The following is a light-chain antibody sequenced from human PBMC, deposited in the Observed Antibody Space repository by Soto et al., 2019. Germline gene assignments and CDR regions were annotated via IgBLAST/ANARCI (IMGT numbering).Light chain of an antibody. Sequence: EIVLTQSPGTLSLSPGERATLSCRASQSVGSTYLAWYQQKPGQAPRLLIFGASTRATGIPARFSGSGSGTEFTLTISSLQSEDFAVYYCQQYNTWPPLITFGQGTRLEIK. CDR1: QSVGSTY. J-gene: IGKJ5*01. CDR2: GAS. V-gene: IGKV3-15*01. CDR3: QQYNTWPPLIT.